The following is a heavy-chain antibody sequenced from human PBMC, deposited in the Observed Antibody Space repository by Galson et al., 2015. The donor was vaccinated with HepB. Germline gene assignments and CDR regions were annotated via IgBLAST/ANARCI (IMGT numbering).Heavy chain of an antibody. CDR2: MYPGDSDT. Sequence: QSGAEVKKPGESLKIFCQGSGYRFSSYWIGWVRQRPGKGLEWMGIMYPGDSDTSTTYSPSFQGQVTISADKSITTAYLQWSSLKASDTAMYYCARSYYYGSGSLPLDAFDIWGQGTMVTVSS. J-gene: IGHJ3*02. V-gene: IGHV5-51*03. CDR1: GYRFSSYW. CDR3: ARSYYYGSGSLPLDAFDI. D-gene: IGHD3-10*01.